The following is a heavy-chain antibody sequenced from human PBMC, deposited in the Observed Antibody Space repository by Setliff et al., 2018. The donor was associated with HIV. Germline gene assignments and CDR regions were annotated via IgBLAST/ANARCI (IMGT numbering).Heavy chain of an antibody. CDR3: ARDLRDGFEEWFSTLDDGMDV. J-gene: IGHJ6*02. V-gene: IGHV1-2*02. CDR1: GYTFTGYY. Sequence: GASVKVSCKASGYTFTGYYIFWVRQAPGQGLEWMGNINPHTGVTKYAEKFQGRVTMTRDTSINTIYMELSRLRSDDTAVYYCARDLRDGFEEWFSTLDDGMDVWGQGTTVTVSS. D-gene: IGHD3-3*01. CDR2: INPHTGVT.